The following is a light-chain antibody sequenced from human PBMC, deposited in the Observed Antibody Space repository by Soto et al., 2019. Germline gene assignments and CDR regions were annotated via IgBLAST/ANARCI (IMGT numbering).Light chain of an antibody. V-gene: IGLV2-14*01. J-gene: IGLJ2*01. CDR3: SSYTSTRTVV. CDR2: DVT. Sequence: QSALTQPASVSGSPGQSITISCTGTSSDVGGYNFVSWYQQHPGTAPKLMFYDVTNRPSGSSNRFSGSTSGNTDSLTISGLQAEDEAVYYCSSYTSTRTVVFGGGTKLTVL. CDR1: SSDVGGYNF.